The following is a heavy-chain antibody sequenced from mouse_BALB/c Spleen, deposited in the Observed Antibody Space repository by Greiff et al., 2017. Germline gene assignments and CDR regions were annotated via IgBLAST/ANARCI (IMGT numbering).Heavy chain of an antibody. CDR3: AREGVNWYFDV. Sequence: EVKLVESGGGLVQPGGSLKLSCAASGFTFSSYGMSWVRQTPDKRLELVATINSNGGSTYYPDSVKGRFTISRDNAKNTLYLQMSSLKSEDTAMYYCAREGVNWYFDVWGAGTTVTVSS. J-gene: IGHJ1*01. V-gene: IGHV5-6-3*01. D-gene: IGHD2-1*01. CDR1: GFTFSSYG. CDR2: INSNGGST.